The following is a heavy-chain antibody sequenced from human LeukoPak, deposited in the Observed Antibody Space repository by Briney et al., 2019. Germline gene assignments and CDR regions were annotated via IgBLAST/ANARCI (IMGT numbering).Heavy chain of an antibody. CDR3: ASRTSGIFDY. D-gene: IGHD3-3*01. J-gene: IGHJ4*02. V-gene: IGHV1-69*06. Sequence: ASVKVSCKASGGTFSSYAISWVRQAPGQGLEWMGGIIPIFGTANYAQKFQGRVTITADKSTSTAYMELSSLRSEGTAVYYCASRTSGIFDYWGQGTLVTVSS. CDR2: IIPIFGTA. CDR1: GGTFSSYA.